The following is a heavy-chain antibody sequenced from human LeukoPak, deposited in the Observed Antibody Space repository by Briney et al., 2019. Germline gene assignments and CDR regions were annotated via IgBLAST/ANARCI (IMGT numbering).Heavy chain of an antibody. V-gene: IGHV3-48*03. CDR1: GFTFSSYE. CDR2: ISSSGSTI. D-gene: IGHD3-3*01. CDR3: ARESRLGTIFGVVIPYYGMDV. Sequence: GGSLRLSCAASGFTFSSYEMNWVRQAPGKGLEWVSYISSSGSTIYYADSVKGRFTISRDNAKNSLYLQMNSLRAEDTAVYCCARESRLGTIFGVVIPYYGMDVWGQGTTVTVSS. J-gene: IGHJ6*02.